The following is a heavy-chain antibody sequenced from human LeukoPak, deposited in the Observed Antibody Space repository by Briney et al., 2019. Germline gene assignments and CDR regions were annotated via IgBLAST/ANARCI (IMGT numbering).Heavy chain of an antibody. CDR2: IKQDGSEK. V-gene: IGHV3-7*01. D-gene: IGHD6-6*01. CDR3: AREGSSSPLAFDD. CDR1: GFTFSSYW. J-gene: IGHJ4*02. Sequence: GGSLRLSCAASGFTFSSYWMSWVRQAPGKGLEWVANIKQDGSEKYYVDSVKGRFTISRDNAKNSLHLQMNSLRAEDTGVYYCAREGSSSPLAFDDWGQGTLVTVSS.